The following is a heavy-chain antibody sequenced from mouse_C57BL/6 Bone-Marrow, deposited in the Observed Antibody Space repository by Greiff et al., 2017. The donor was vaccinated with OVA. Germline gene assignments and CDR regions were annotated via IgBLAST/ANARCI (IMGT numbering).Heavy chain of an antibody. Sequence: QVQLKESGAELVKPGASVKMSCKASGYTFTSYWITWVKQRLGQGLEWIGDIYPGSGSTNYNEKFKSKATLTVDTSSSTAYMQLSSLTSEDSAVYYCARRYYGSSYWYFDVWGTGTTVTVSS. CDR3: ARRYYGSSYWYFDV. V-gene: IGHV1-55*01. CDR2: IYPGSGST. CDR1: GYTFTSYW. J-gene: IGHJ1*03. D-gene: IGHD1-1*01.